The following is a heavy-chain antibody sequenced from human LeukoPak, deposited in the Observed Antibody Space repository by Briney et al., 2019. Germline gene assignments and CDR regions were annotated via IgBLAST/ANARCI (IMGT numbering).Heavy chain of an antibody. Sequence: RGESLQISCQGSEYSFTNYWIAWVRQMPGQGLEWMGIIYPGDSDTRYTRYSPSFQGQVTISAGKSIITAYLQWSSLKASDSAMYYCARSWVAGYGTVLDYWGQGTLVTVSS. CDR1: EYSFTNYW. V-gene: IGHV5-51*01. D-gene: IGHD6-19*01. CDR2: IYPGDSDTRYT. CDR3: ARSWVAGYGTVLDY. J-gene: IGHJ4*02.